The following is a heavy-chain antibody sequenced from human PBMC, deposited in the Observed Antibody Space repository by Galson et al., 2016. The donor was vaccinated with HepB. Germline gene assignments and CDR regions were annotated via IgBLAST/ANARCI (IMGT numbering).Heavy chain of an antibody. CDR2: IRAKSGDT. CDR1: GYKFTNNG. CDR3: ATDIQNRFDS. V-gene: IGHV1-18*01. J-gene: IGHJ5*01. Sequence: SVKVSCKASGYKFTNNGIRWVRQAPGQGLEWMGWIRAKSGDTKYAKNFQGRVTMTRDTPTSTAYMELTSLRSDDTAMYYCATDIQNRFDSWGQGTLVAVSS. D-gene: IGHD1-1*01.